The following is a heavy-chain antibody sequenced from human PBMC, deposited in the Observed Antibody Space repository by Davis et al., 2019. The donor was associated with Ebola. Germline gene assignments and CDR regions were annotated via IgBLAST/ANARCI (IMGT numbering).Heavy chain of an antibody. CDR2: IYYSGST. J-gene: IGHJ4*02. V-gene: IGHV4-59*02. Sequence: ETLSLTCNVSGGSVSSYYWSWIRQPPGKGLEWIGYIYYSGSTNYNPSLKSRVTMLVDTSKNQFSLNVNSVTAADTAMYYCARTPQYTSYGSYFDYWGQGALVTVSS. D-gene: IGHD1-26*01. CDR3: ARTPQYTSYGSYFDY. CDR1: GGSVSSYY.